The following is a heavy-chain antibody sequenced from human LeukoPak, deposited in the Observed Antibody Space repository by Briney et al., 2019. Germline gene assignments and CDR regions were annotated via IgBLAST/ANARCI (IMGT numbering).Heavy chain of an antibody. J-gene: IGHJ4*02. CDR3: AKDLRF. Sequence: GGSLRLSCGASGFTFSSFAMSWVRQAPGKGLEWVSAISGSGITTYYAGSVKGRFAISRDNSMNTLYLQMSSLTDEDTAVYFCAKDLRFGGQGTLVTVSS. V-gene: IGHV3-23*01. D-gene: IGHD3-3*01. CDR2: ISGSGITT. CDR1: GFTFSSFA.